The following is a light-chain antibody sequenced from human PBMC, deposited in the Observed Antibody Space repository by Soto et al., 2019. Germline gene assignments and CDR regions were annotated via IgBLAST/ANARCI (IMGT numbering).Light chain of an antibody. CDR1: QSISSY. CDR2: AAS. CDR3: QQRYSTPLT. J-gene: IGKJ4*01. V-gene: IGKV1-39*01. Sequence: DIQVTQTTSSLSASVGDRVTITCRASQSISSYLNWYQQKQGKAHKXLIYAASSLQSGVPSRFSGSGSGTDLTINICSLQPEDGVTYYGQQRYSTPLTFGEGTNVDIK.